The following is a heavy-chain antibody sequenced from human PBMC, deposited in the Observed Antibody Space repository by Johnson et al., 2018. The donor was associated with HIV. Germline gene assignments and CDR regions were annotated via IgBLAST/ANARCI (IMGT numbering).Heavy chain of an antibody. V-gene: IGHV3-66*01. D-gene: IGHD3-16*01. CDR3: ARGLTGEQVDI. J-gene: IGHJ3*02. CDR2: IYSGDRT. Sequence: VQLVESGGGVVQPGGSLRFSCAASGFTFSSYDMHWVRQATGKGLEWVSVIYSGDRTYSAVSVKGRFTISRDSSKNTLFLQMNSLRAEDTAVYYCARGLTGEQVDIWGQGTMVTVSS. CDR1: GFTFSSYD.